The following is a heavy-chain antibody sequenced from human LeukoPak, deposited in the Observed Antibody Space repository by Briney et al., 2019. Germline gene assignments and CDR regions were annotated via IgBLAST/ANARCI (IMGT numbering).Heavy chain of an antibody. CDR1: GGSISSYY. D-gene: IGHD5-12*01. J-gene: IGHJ4*02. CDR3: ARAEWLRLREYYFDY. Sequence: SETLSLTCTVSGGSISSYYWSWIRQPPGKGLEWIGYIYYSGSTNYNPSLKSRVTISVDTSKNQFSLKLSSVTAADTAMYYCARAEWLRLREYYFDYWGQGTLVTVSS. V-gene: IGHV4-59*01. CDR2: IYYSGST.